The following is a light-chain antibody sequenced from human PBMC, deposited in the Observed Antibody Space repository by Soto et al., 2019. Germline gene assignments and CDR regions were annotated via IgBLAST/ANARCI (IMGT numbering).Light chain of an antibody. CDR2: GTS. CDR3: QQCGNSWT. CDR1: QSFSNS. V-gene: IGKV3-11*01. J-gene: IGKJ1*01. Sequence: EIVLTQSPATLSLSPGERATLSCRASQSFSNSLAWYQQRPGQAPRLLIYGTSNRATGIPARFSGSGSGTDFTLTSNSLEPEDVAVYYCQQCGNSWTFGQGTKVEIK.